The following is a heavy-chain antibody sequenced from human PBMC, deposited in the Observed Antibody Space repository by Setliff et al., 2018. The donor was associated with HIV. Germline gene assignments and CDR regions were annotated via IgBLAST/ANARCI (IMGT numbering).Heavy chain of an antibody. CDR3: AKVFAYGIDGFDI. CDR2: ISSSNSTI. D-gene: IGHD4-17*01. Sequence: GGSLRLSCSASGFLFNRYSLNWVRQAPGKGLEWVSYISSSNSTIYYAESVKGRFTISKDNSKNTLYLQMSSLRDEDTAVYYCAKVFAYGIDGFDIWGQGTLVTVSS. V-gene: IGHV3-48*02. J-gene: IGHJ3*02. CDR1: GFLFNRYS.